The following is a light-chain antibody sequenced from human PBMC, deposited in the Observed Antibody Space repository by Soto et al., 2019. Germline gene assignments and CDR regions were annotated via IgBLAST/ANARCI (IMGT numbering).Light chain of an antibody. CDR1: SSDVGGYNY. CDR3: CSYAGTYTNYV. V-gene: IGLV2-11*01. CDR2: DVT. J-gene: IGLJ1*01. Sequence: QSALTQPRSVSGSPGQSVTISCTGTSSDVGGYNYVSWYQQHPGRAPKLMIYDVTKRPSGVPDRFSGSKSGNTASLTICGLQAEDEADYYCCSYAGTYTNYVFGSGTKLTVL.